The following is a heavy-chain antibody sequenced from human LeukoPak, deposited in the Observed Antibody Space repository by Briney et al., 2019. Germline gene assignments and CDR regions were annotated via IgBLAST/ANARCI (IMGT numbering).Heavy chain of an antibody. CDR3: AKDGYYDFWSGYYDHLDY. J-gene: IGHJ4*02. CDR2: ISGSGGST. D-gene: IGHD3-3*01. CDR1: GFTFSSYA. V-gene: IGHV3-23*01. Sequence: GGSLRLPCAASGFTFSSYAMSWVRQAPGKGLEWVSAISGSGGSTYYADSAKGRFAISRDNSKNTLYLQMNSLRAEDTAVYYCAKDGYYDFWSGYYDHLDYWGQGTLVTVSS.